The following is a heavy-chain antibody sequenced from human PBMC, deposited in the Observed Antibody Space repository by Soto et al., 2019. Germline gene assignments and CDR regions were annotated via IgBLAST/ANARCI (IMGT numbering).Heavy chain of an antibody. D-gene: IGHD3-16*01. CDR2: TSYDGSGK. CDR1: GFTFRSYV. V-gene: IGHV3-30*19. J-gene: IGHJ1*01. CDR3: ARWGTTGGLDV. Sequence: QVQLVESGGGVVQPGTSLRLSCVGSGFTFRSYVIHWVRQAPGKGLEWVALTSYDGSGKYYGDSVRGRFTISRDNSRNTVDLQMDSLRREDTALHYCARWGTTGGLDVWGQGTLVSVSS.